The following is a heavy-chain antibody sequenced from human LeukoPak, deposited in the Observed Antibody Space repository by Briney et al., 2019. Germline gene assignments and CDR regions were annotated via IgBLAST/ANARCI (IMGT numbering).Heavy chain of an antibody. Sequence: PGGSLRLSCAASGFTFSSYGMHWVRQAPGKGLDWVAAISNDGSKKYYADSVKGRFTISRDNSKNTLPLQVSSLRTEDTAVYYCAKDRYSYAFEYSDSWGQGTLVTVSS. CDR1: GFTFSSYG. V-gene: IGHV3-30*18. J-gene: IGHJ4*02. D-gene: IGHD5-18*01. CDR3: AKDRYSYAFEYSDS. CDR2: ISNDGSKK.